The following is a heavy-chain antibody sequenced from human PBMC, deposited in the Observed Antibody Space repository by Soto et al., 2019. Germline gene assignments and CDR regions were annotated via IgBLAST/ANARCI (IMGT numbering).Heavy chain of an antibody. J-gene: IGHJ6*02. V-gene: IGHV3-33*01. Sequence: GGSLRLSCAASGFTFGSYGMHWVRQAPGKGLEWVAVIWYDGRNKYYADSVKGRFTISRDNSKNTLYLQMNSLRAEDTAVYYCARDLALDYYYYYGMDVWGQGTTVTVSS. CDR3: ARDLALDYYYYYGMDV. CDR2: IWYDGRNK. D-gene: IGHD3-10*01. CDR1: GFTFGSYG.